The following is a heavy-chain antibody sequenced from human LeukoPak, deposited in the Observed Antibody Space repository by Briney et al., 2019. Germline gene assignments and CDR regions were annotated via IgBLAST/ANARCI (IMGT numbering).Heavy chain of an antibody. D-gene: IGHD5-18*01. Sequence: SETLSLTCTVSGGSISSGSYYWSWIRQPAGKGLEWIGRIYTSGSTNYNPSLKSRVTISVDTSKNQFSLKLSSVTAADTAVYYCARGQRGYSYGPFDYWGQGTLVTVSS. V-gene: IGHV4-61*02. CDR1: GGSISSGSYY. CDR2: IYTSGST. J-gene: IGHJ4*02. CDR3: ARGQRGYSYGPFDY.